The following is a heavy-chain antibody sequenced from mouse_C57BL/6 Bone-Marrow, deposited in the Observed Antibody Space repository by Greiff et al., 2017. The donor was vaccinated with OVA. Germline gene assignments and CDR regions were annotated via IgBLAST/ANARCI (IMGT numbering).Heavy chain of an antibody. D-gene: IGHD4-1*01. CDR2: ISNGGGST. CDR3: ARSNWVYFDY. J-gene: IGHJ2*01. Sequence: EVQVVESGGGLVQPGGSLKLSCAASGFTFSDYYMYWVRQTPEKRLERVAYISNGGGSTYYPDTVKGRFTISRDNAKNTLYLQMSRLKSEDTAMYYCARSNWVYFDYWGQGTTLTVSS. CDR1: GFTFSDYY. V-gene: IGHV5-12*01.